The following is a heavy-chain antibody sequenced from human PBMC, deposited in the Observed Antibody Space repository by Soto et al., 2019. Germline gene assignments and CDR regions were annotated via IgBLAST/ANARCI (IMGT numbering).Heavy chain of an antibody. CDR3: ARDPYPRYSSLYYFVY. CDR1: GFTFSSYG. J-gene: IGHJ4*02. CDR2: IWYDGSNK. Sequence: QVQLVESGGGVVQPGRSLRLSCAASGFTFSSYGMHWVRQAPGKGLEWVAVIWYDGSNKYYADSVKGRFTISRDNSKNTLYLQMNSLRAEDTAVYYCARDPYPRYSSLYYFVYWGQGTLVTVSS. V-gene: IGHV3-33*01. D-gene: IGHD5-18*01.